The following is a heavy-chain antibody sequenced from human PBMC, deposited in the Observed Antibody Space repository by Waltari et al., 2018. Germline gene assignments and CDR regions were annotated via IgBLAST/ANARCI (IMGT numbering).Heavy chain of an antibody. CDR2: ISDSGTT. V-gene: IGHV4-39*07. CDR3: SRHGSSTWTVVKQYYFDY. D-gene: IGHD6-13*01. CDR1: GASINTRSYY. Sequence: HLLLQESGPGLVKPSETLSLTCSVSGASINTRSYYWGWVRQPPGKTLEWLGIISDSGTTYYNPSLKSRVAISGDTSKNQFSLKLTSVTAADTAVYYCSRHGSSTWTVVKQYYFDYWGQGTLVTVSS. J-gene: IGHJ4*02.